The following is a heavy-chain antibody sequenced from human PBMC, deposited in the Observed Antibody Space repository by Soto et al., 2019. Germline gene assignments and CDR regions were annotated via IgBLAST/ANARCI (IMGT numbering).Heavy chain of an antibody. V-gene: IGHV3-30-3*01. CDR2: ISYDGTNK. Sequence: QVQLVESGGGVVQPGRSLRLSCAASGFSFSISPMHWVRQAPGKGPEWVALISYDGTNKFYADSVKGRFTISRDNSKSTLYLQVDSLRPEDAAVYYCARDPKTSGGQHWAFHSFDSWGQGTLVTVSS. CDR1: GFSFSISP. CDR3: ARDPKTSGGQHWAFHSFDS. J-gene: IGHJ5*01. D-gene: IGHD7-27*01.